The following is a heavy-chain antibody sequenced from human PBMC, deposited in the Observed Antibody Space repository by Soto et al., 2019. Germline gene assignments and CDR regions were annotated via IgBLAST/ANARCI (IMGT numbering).Heavy chain of an antibody. CDR3: AKYSGGDGYCSGGSCYSPPYYYYGMDV. CDR2: ISGSGGST. J-gene: IGHJ6*02. D-gene: IGHD2-15*01. V-gene: IGHV3-23*01. CDR1: GFTFSSYA. Sequence: EVQLLESGGGLVQPGGSLRLSCAASGFTFSSYAMSWVRQAPGRGLEWVSAISGSGGSTYYADSVKGRFTISRDNSKNTLYLQMNSLRAEDTAVYYCAKYSGGDGYCSGGSCYSPPYYYYGMDVWGQGTTVTVSS.